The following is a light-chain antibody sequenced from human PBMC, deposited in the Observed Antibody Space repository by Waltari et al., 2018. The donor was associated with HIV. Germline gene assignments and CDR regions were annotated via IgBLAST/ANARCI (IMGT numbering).Light chain of an antibody. CDR3: SSYTSSSTVV. V-gene: IGLV2-14*01. Sequence: QSALTQPASVSGSPAPSLTISCTGTSRAVGGYNYVSWYQPHTGKAPKLMIYEVSNRPSGVSNRFSGSKSGNTASLTISGLQAEDEADYYCSSYTSSSTVVFGGGTKLTVL. J-gene: IGLJ2*01. CDR1: SRAVGGYNY. CDR2: EVS.